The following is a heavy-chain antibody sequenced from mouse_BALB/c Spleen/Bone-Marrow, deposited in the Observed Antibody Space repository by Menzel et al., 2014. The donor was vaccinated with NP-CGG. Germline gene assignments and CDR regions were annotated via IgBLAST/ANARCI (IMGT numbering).Heavy chain of an antibody. CDR1: GYAFSSSW. CDR3: ARRRDYDRYFDV. D-gene: IGHD2-4*01. CDR2: IYPGDGDT. J-gene: IGHJ1*01. V-gene: IGHV1-82*01. Sequence: VKVVESGPELVKPGASVKISCKASGYAFSSSWMNWVKQRPGQGLEWIGRIYPGDGDTNYNGKFKGKATLTADKSSSTAYMQLSSLTSADSAVYFCARRRDYDRYFDVWGAGTTVTVSS.